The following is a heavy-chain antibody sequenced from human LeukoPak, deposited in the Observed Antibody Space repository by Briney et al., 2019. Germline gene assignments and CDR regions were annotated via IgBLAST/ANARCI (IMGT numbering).Heavy chain of an antibody. D-gene: IGHD1-26*01. J-gene: IGHJ1*01. CDR2: IRYDGSNK. Sequence: GGSLRLSCAASGFTFSSYAMHWVRQAPGKGLEWVAFIRYDGSNKYYADSVKGRFTISRDNSKNTLYLQMNSLRAEDTAVYYCAKDLIVGATPEKYFQHWGQGTLVTVSS. V-gene: IGHV3-30*02. CDR3: AKDLIVGATPEKYFQH. CDR1: GFTFSSYA.